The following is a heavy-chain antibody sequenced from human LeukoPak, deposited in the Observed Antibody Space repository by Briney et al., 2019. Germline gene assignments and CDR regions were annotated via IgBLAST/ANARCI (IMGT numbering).Heavy chain of an antibody. CDR2: IKSDGSP. Sequence: GGSLRLSCGTSGFTFNNYWMYWVRQPPGKGLVWVSLIKSDGSPTYADSVKGRFTISRDNAKNSLYLQMNSLRAEDTALYYCAKDLTPRYGSGSYPRWYFDLWGRGTLVTVSS. D-gene: IGHD3-10*01. CDR3: AKDLTPRYGSGSYPRWYFDL. V-gene: IGHV3-74*01. J-gene: IGHJ2*01. CDR1: GFTFNNYW.